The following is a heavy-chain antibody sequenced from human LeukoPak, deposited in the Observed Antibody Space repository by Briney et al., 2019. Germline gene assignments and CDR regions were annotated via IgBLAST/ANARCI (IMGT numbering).Heavy chain of an antibody. Sequence: GGSLRLSCAASGFTFSSYAMHWVRQAPGKGLEWVAVISYDGSNKYYADSVKGRFTISRDNSKNTLYLQMNSLRAEDTAVYYCAREGPTTVAGTGGFFDYWGQGTLVTVSS. J-gene: IGHJ4*02. D-gene: IGHD6-19*01. CDR1: GFTFSSYA. CDR3: AREGPTTVAGTGGFFDY. CDR2: ISYDGSNK. V-gene: IGHV3-30*04.